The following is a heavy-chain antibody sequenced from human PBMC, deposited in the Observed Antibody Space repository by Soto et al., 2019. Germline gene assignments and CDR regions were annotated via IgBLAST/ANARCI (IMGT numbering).Heavy chain of an antibody. CDR3: ARNGALDY. CDR2: ILYSGTT. J-gene: IGHJ4*02. Sequence: QVQLQESGPGLVKTSQTLSLPCTVSGGSISSGDYYWSWIRQPPGKGLGWIGYILYSGTTNYNPSLESRLTISVDTSKNQCSLKLTSVTAADTAVDYCARNGALDYWGRGTLVTVSS. D-gene: IGHD2-8*01. V-gene: IGHV4-30-4*01. CDR1: GGSISSGDYY.